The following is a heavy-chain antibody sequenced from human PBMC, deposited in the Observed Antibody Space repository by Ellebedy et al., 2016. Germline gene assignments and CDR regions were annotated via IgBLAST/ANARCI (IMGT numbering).Heavy chain of an antibody. V-gene: IGHV3-23*01. CDR1: GFTVSSNY. D-gene: IGHD3-10*01. J-gene: IGHJ4*02. CDR2: ITGSGSST. Sequence: GGSLRLSCAASGFTVSSNYMSWVRQAPGKGLEWVSAITGSGSSTYYADSVKGRFTISRDNSKNTLFLQMNSLRAEDTAVYYCAKTRYFGSGSYSLDYWGQGTLVTVSS. CDR3: AKTRYFGSGSYSLDY.